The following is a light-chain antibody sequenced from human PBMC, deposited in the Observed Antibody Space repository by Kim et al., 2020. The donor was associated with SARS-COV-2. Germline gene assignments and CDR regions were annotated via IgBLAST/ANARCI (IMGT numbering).Light chain of an antibody. J-gene: IGKJ1*01. Sequence: APIGDRVTITCRESQSISRHLDWYQKRPGEAPKLLIYGASNLQSGVPSRFSGSGSGTDFTLTISSLQPEDFATYYCQQSYSSPPTFGQGPKVDIK. CDR2: GAS. CDR3: QQSYSSPPT. V-gene: IGKV1-39*01. CDR1: QSISRH.